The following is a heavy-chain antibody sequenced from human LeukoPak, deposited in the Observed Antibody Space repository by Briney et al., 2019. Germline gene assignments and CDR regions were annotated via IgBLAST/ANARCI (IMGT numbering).Heavy chain of an antibody. J-gene: IGHJ4*02. Sequence: GRSLRLSCGASRFIFSRYGMHWLRQAPGKGLEWVAVMYYDGISKYYADSVKGRFTISRDNSNNTLYLQMNSLRVEDTAVYYCSRDSYCSGGSSLYFHNWGQGTLVTVSS. CDR2: MYYDGISK. V-gene: IGHV3-33*01. D-gene: IGHD2-15*01. CDR3: SRDSYCSGGSSLYFHN. CDR1: RFIFSRYG.